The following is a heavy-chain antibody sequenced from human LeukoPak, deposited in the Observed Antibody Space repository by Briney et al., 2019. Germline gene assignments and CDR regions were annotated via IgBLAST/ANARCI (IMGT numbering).Heavy chain of an antibody. Sequence: SVKVSCKASGGTFSSYAISWVRQAPGQGLEWMGGIIPIFGTANYAQKFQGRVTITADESTSTAYMELSSLRSEDTAVYYCAKGPLIDTVNIPKDWFDPWGQGTLVTVSS. CDR2: IIPIFGTA. CDR3: AKGPLIDTVNIPKDWFDP. D-gene: IGHD4-17*01. J-gene: IGHJ5*02. CDR1: GGTFSSYA. V-gene: IGHV1-69*13.